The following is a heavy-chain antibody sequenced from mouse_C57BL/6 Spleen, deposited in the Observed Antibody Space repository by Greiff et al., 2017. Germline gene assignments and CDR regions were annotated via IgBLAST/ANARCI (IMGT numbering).Heavy chain of an antibody. CDR3: ARRWTGYFNY. V-gene: IGHV5-17*01. CDR1: GFTFSDYG. D-gene: IGHD1-1*02. Sequence: EVQRVESGGGLVKPGGSLKLSCAASGFTFSDYGMHWVRQAPEKGLEWVAYISSGSSTIYYADTVKGRFTISRDNAKNTLFLQMTRLGSEDTAMYNCARRWTGYFNYWGQGTTLTVSS. CDR2: ISSGSSTI. J-gene: IGHJ2*01.